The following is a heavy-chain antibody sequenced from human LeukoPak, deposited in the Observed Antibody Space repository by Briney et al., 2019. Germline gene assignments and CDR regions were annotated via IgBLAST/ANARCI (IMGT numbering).Heavy chain of an antibody. CDR1: GYTLTELS. CDR3: ATGLSGSTVWETDY. CDR2: FDPEDGET. D-gene: IGHD3-3*01. Sequence: ASVKVSCKVSGYTLTELSMHWVRQAPGKGLEWMGGFDPEDGETIYAQKFQGRVTMTEDTSTDTAYMELSSLRSEDTAVYYCATGLSGSTVWETDYWGQGTQVTVSS. J-gene: IGHJ4*02. V-gene: IGHV1-24*01.